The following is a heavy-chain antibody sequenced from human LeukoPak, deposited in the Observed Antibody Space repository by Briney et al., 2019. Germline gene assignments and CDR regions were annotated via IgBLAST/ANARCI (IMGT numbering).Heavy chain of an antibody. CDR1: GLTVSSNY. CDR2: IYSGGNT. Sequence: GGSLRLSCTTSGLTVSSNYMSWVRQAPGKGLEWVSVIYSGGNTYYADSVMGRFTISRDNSKNTLYLRMNSLRAEDTAVYYCARDKADSSGHYFGYWGQGTLVTVSS. D-gene: IGHD3-22*01. CDR3: ARDKADSSGHYFGY. J-gene: IGHJ4*02. V-gene: IGHV3-66*02.